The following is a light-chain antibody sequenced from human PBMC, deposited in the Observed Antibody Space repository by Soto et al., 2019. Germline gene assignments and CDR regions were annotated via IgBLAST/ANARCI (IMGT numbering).Light chain of an antibody. J-gene: IGKJ2*01. CDR2: DAS. Sequence: DIQMTQSPSTLSASEGDRATITCRASQSISSWFTWYQQKPGKAPKLLIYDASGLESGVPSRFSGSGSGTEFTLTISSLQPDDFATYYCQQYNSYSYTFGQGTKLEIK. CDR1: QSISSW. V-gene: IGKV1-5*01. CDR3: QQYNSYSYT.